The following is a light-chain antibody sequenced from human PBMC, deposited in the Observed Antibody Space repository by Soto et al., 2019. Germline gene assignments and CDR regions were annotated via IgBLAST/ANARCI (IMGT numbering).Light chain of an antibody. CDR3: QQSNNWPYT. J-gene: IGKJ2*01. CDR2: GAS. Sequence: EMVLTQSPGTLSVSPGERANLSCRASQSVSTNLAWFQQKPGQAPRLLIYGASTRATGLPARFSGSGSGTEFTLTINSLQSEDLAVYNCQQSNNWPYTFGQGTKL. CDR1: QSVSTN. V-gene: IGKV3-15*01.